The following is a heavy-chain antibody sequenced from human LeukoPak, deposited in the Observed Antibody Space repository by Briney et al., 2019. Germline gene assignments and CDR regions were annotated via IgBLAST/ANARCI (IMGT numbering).Heavy chain of an antibody. CDR2: ITSSSRFI. CDR3: ASELRYYFDY. V-gene: IGHV3-21*01. CDR1: GFTFSSHT. Sequence: GGSLRLSCAASGFTFSSHTMHWVRQAPGKGLEWVSAITSSSRFIFYSDSLKGRITISRDNAKNSLYLQMNSLRAEDTAVYYCASELRYYFDYWGQGTLVTVSS. D-gene: IGHD2-15*01. J-gene: IGHJ4*02.